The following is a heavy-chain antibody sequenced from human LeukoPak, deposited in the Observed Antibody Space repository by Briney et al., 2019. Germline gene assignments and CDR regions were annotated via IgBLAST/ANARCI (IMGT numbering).Heavy chain of an antibody. CDR3: ARDGGAAAFYAFDI. Sequence: GGSLRLSCAASGFTFSSYAMNWVRQAPGKGLEWVSYISSSGSTIYYADSVKGRFTISRDNAKNSLYLQMNSLRAEDTAVYYCARDGGAAAFYAFDIWGQGTMVTVSS. V-gene: IGHV3-48*03. CDR2: ISSSGSTI. J-gene: IGHJ3*02. D-gene: IGHD6-13*01. CDR1: GFTFSSYA.